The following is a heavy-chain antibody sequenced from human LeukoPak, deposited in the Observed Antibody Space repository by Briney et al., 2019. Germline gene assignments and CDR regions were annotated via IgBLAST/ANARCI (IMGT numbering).Heavy chain of an antibody. J-gene: IGHJ3*02. CDR3: ARADSSGYYLVGGFDI. CDR1: GFTFSSYS. D-gene: IGHD3-22*01. V-gene: IGHV3-21*01. Sequence: PGGSLRLSCAASGFTFSSYSMNSVRQAPGKGLEWVSSISSSSSYLYYADSVKGRFTVSRDNGKNSLNLQMNSLRAEETAVYYCARADSSGYYLVGGFDIWGQGTMVTVSS. CDR2: ISSSSSYL.